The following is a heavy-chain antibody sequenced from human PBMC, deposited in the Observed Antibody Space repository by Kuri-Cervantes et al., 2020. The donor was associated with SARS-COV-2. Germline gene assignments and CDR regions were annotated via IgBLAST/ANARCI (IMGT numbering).Heavy chain of an antibody. V-gene: IGHV1-18*01. CDR2: ISASNGNT. CDR1: GYTFTTYG. CDR3: ARRGPRSGSKRHDAFDI. Sequence: ASVKVSCKASGYTFTTYGISWVRQAPGQGLEWMGWISASNGNTNYAQSLQGRVTITTYSSTSTAYLELRNLRSDDTAVYYCARRGPRSGSKRHDAFDIWGQGTMVTVSS. D-gene: IGHD1-26*01. J-gene: IGHJ3*02.